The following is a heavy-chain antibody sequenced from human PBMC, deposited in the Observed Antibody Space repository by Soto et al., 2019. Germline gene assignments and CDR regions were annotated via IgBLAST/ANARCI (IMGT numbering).Heavy chain of an antibody. D-gene: IGHD3-3*01. CDR3: AREPAYLGVAKNYFDY. CDR1: GFTFSSYG. V-gene: IGHV3-33*01. Sequence: GGSLRLSCAASGFTFSSYGMHWVRQAPGKGLEWVAVIWYDGSNKYYADSVMGRFTISRDNSKKTLYLQMNSPRAEDTAVYYCAREPAYLGVAKNYFDYWGQGTLVTVS. CDR2: IWYDGSNK. J-gene: IGHJ4*02.